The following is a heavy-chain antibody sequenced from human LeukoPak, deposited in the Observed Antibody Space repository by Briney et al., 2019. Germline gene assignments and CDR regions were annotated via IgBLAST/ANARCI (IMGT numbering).Heavy chain of an antibody. Sequence: ASVKVSCKASGYTFTGYYMHWVRQAPGQGLEWTGWINPNSGGTNYAQKFQGRVTMTRDTSISTAYMELSRLRSDDTAVYYCAREDDCSSTSCYGFDYWGQGTLVTVSS. CDR1: GYTFTGYY. V-gene: IGHV1-2*02. J-gene: IGHJ4*02. CDR3: AREDDCSSTSCYGFDY. CDR2: INPNSGGT. D-gene: IGHD2-2*01.